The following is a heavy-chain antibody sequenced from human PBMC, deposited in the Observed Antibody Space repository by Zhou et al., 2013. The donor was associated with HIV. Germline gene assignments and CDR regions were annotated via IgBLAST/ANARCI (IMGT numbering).Heavy chain of an antibody. CDR3: ARDRYCSSTSCLGYYYYMDV. CDR2: LNPSTGEA. D-gene: IGHD2-2*01. V-gene: IGHV1-46*01. Sequence: QVDLVQSGAEVRRPGASVKVSCKASGYTFTKHYIHWVRQAPGRGLEWMAILNPSTGEADYAQIFQGRVTLTRDTSTSTVYMELSSLRFEDTAVYYCARDRYCSSTSCLGYYYYMDVWGKGTTVTVSS. CDR1: GYTFTKHY. J-gene: IGHJ6*03.